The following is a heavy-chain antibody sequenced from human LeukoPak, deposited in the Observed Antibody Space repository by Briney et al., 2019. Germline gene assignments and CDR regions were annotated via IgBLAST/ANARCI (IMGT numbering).Heavy chain of an antibody. D-gene: IGHD2-2*03. V-gene: IGHV3-23*01. CDR3: AKDLSLDIVVVPAANT. Sequence: GGSLRLSCAASGFTFSSYAMSWVRQAPGKGLEWVSAISGSGGSTYYADSVKGRFTISRDNSKNTLYLQMNSLRAEDTAVYYCAKDLSLDIVVVPAANTWGQGTLVTVSS. CDR1: GFTFSSYA. J-gene: IGHJ5*02. CDR2: ISGSGGST.